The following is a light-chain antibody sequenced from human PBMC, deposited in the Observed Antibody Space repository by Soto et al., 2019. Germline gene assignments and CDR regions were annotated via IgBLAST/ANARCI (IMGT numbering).Light chain of an antibody. CDR1: NSNIGADSE. J-gene: IGLJ2*01. V-gene: IGLV1-40*01. Sequence: QSALTQPPSASGSPGQSVTISCTGSNSNIGADSEVHWYQQFPETAPKLLISNNTSRPSGVPGRFSGSRSGTSASLAITGLQSEDEADYYCQSFDSSLTAPILGVGTKLTVL. CDR3: QSFDSSLTAPI. CDR2: NNT.